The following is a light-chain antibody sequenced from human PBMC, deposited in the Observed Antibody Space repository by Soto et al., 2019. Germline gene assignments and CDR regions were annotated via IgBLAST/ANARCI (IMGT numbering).Light chain of an antibody. CDR2: GAS. CDR1: QRISGY. CDR3: HQYGSSPT. V-gene: IGKV3-20*01. J-gene: IGKJ5*01. Sequence: EIVMTQSPATLSVSPGERATLSCRASQRISGYLAWYRQKPGQPPRLLIYGASSRATGIPDRFSGSGSGTDFTLTISRLEPEDFAVYYCHQYGSSPTFGQGTRLEIK.